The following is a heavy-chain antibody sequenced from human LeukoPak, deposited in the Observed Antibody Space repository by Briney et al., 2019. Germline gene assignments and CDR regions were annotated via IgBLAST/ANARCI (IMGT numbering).Heavy chain of an antibody. D-gene: IGHD3-22*01. V-gene: IGHV1-69*04. CDR2: IFPILGIA. Sequence: ASVKVSCKASGGTFSSYAIGWVRQAPGQGLEWMGRIFPILGIANYAQKFQGRVTITADKSTSTAYMELSSLRSEDTAVYYCARLPVDSSGYYLDYWGQGTLVTVSS. CDR3: ARLPVDSSGYYLDY. CDR1: GGTFSSYA. J-gene: IGHJ4*02.